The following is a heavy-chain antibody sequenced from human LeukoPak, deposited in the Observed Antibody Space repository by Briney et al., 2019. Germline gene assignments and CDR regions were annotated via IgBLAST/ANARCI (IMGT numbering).Heavy chain of an antibody. Sequence: KPSETLSLTCTASGGSMVYYYWSWIRQPPGKGLEWIGEINHSGSTNYNPSLKSRVTISVDTSKNQFSLKLSSVTAADTAVYYCARYPAAAASYFDYWGQGTLVTVSS. D-gene: IGHD6-13*01. CDR1: GGSMVYYY. V-gene: IGHV4-34*01. CDR3: ARYPAAAASYFDY. CDR2: INHSGST. J-gene: IGHJ4*02.